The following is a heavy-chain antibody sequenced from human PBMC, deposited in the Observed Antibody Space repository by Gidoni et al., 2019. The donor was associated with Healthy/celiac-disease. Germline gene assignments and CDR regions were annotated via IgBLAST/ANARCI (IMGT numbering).Heavy chain of an antibody. J-gene: IGHJ4*02. CDR3: ARELGVGNLYLVPAAMMGFDY. CDR2: ISYDGSNK. CDR1: GFTFSSYA. V-gene: IGHV3-30-3*01. D-gene: IGHD2-2*01. Sequence: QVQLVESGGGVVQPGRSLRLSCAASGFTFSSYAMHWVRQAPGKGLEWVAVISYDGSNKYYADSVKGRFTISRDNSKNTLYLQMNSLRAEDTAVYYCARELGVGNLYLVPAAMMGFDYWGQGTLVTVSS.